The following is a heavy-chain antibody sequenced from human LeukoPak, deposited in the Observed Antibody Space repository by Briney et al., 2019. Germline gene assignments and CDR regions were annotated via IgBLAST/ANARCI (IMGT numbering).Heavy chain of an antibody. J-gene: IGHJ4*02. D-gene: IGHD6-6*01. CDR3: ARGRGSSSYGY. CDR1: EFTFSSYS. V-gene: IGHV3-21*01. CDR2: ISSSSSYI. Sequence: GGSLRLSCAASEFTFSSYSMNWVRQAPGKGLELVSSISSSSSYIYYSDSVNGRFTISRDTEKNSLYLQMNSLRAEDTAVYYCARGRGSSSYGYWGQGTLVTVSS.